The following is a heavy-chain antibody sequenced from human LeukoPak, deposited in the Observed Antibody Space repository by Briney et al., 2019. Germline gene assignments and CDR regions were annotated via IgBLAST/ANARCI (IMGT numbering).Heavy chain of an antibody. CDR2: IKQDGSEK. CDR1: GFTFSSYW. D-gene: IGHD5-12*01. Sequence: GGSLRLSCAASGFTFSSYWMSWVRQAPGKGLEWVANIKQDGSEKYYVDSVKGRFTISRDNAKNSLYLQMNSLRAEDTAVYYCARAGLYSGSGLDFWGQGALVSVSS. V-gene: IGHV3-7*01. CDR3: ARAGLYSGSGLDF. J-gene: IGHJ4*02.